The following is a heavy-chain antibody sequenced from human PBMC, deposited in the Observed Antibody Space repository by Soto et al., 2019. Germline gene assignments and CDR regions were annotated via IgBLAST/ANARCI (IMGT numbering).Heavy chain of an antibody. CDR2: IDWDDDK. J-gene: IGHJ4*02. CDR1: GFSLSTSGMC. V-gene: IGHV2-70*11. D-gene: IGHD6-13*01. CDR3: ARIGDSSTDYYFDY. Sequence: SGPTLVNPTQTLTLTCTVSGFSLSTSGMCVSWIRQPPGKALEWLARIDWDDDKYYSTSLKTRLTISKDTSKNQVVLTMTNMDRVDTATYYCARIGDSSTDYYFDYWGRGTLVTVSS.